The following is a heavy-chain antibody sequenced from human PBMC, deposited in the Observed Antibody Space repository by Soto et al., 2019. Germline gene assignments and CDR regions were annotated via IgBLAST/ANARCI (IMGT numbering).Heavy chain of an antibody. CDR3: ARHITMDPLLVY. J-gene: IGHJ4*02. CDR2: IYSGGST. D-gene: IGHD3-10*01. V-gene: IGHV3-53*01. Sequence: EVLLVESGGDLIQPGGSLRLSCAASGFTVSSNYMSWVRQAPGKGLEWVSVIYSGGSTYYADSVKGRFTISRDNSKNTLYLQMNSLRAEDTAVYYCARHITMDPLLVYWGQGTLVTVSS. CDR1: GFTVSSNY.